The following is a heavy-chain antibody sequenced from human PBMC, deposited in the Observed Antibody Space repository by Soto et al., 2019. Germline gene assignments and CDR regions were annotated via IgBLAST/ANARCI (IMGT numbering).Heavy chain of an antibody. V-gene: IGHV4-59*04. Sequence: KTSETLSLTCTVSGVSIRSHYWNWIRQPPGKRLEWVGYIFHSGVTKYNPSLQSRITMSVDMSKNRFSLNLNSVTAADTAVYYCAIPPPIEVDGPDYWGQGILVTVSS. CDR2: IFHSGVT. CDR1: GVSIRSHY. D-gene: IGHD6-19*01. J-gene: IGHJ4*02. CDR3: AIPPPIEVDGPDY.